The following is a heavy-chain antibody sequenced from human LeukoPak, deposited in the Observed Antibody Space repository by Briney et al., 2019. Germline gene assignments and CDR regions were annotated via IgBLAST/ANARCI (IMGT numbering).Heavy chain of an antibody. CDR3: AIGYCRGGSCDDEPGDAFDI. CDR2: ISAYNGST. V-gene: IGHV1-18*01. Sequence: GASVKVSCKASGYTFTSYGISWVRQAPGQGLEWMGWISAYNGSTNYAQKLQGRVTMTRDMSTSTVYMELSSLRSEDTAVYYCAIGYCRGGSCDDEPGDAFDIWGQGTMVAVSS. D-gene: IGHD2-15*01. J-gene: IGHJ3*02. CDR1: GYTFTSYG.